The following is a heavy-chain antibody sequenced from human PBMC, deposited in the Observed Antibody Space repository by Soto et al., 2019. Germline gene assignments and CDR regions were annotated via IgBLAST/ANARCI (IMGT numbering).Heavy chain of an antibody. CDR3: ARTSRLITMVRGVITQLYYYYGMDV. J-gene: IGHJ6*02. V-gene: IGHV4-31*03. D-gene: IGHD3-10*01. CDR2: IYYSGST. Sequence: NPSETLSLTCTVSGGSISSGGYYWSWIRQHPGKGLEWIGYIYYSGSTYYNPSLKSRVTISVDTSKNQFSLKLSSVTAADTAVYYCARTSRLITMVRGVITQLYYYYGMDVWGQGTTVTVSS. CDR1: GGSISSGGYY.